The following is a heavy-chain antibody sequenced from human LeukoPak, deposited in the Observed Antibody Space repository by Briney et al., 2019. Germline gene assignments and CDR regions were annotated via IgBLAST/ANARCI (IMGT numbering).Heavy chain of an antibody. CDR3: TRRGHSGTYRQGSVAFDI. J-gene: IGHJ3*02. V-gene: IGHV1-46*01. D-gene: IGHD1-26*01. Sequence: GASVKVSCKASGYTFTGYYMHWVRQAPGEGLQWMGITNPSGGSTDYAQNFQGRVTMTRDTSTSTVYMELSSLRSEDTAVYYCTRRGHSGTYRQGSVAFDIWGQGTMVTVSS. CDR1: GYTFTGYY. CDR2: TNPSGGST.